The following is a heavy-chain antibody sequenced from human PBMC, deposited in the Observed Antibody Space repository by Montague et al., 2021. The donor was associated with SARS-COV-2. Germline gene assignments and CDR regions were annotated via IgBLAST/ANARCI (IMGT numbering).Heavy chain of an antibody. CDR3: ARVLEYGNASGYFDY. V-gene: IGHV4-31*03. J-gene: IGHJ4*02. Sequence: TLSLTCTVSGGSISRGGYYYTWIRQYPGKGLEWIGNIHDTGRTNYKSSLRSRITMSVDTSKNQFSLKLTSVTAADTAVYYCARVLEYGNASGYFDYWGQGTLVTVSS. CDR2: IHDTGRT. D-gene: IGHD1-1*01. CDR1: GGSISRGGYY.